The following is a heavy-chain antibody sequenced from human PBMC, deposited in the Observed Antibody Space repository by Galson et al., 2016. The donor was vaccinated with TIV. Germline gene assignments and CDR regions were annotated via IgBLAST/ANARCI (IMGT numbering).Heavy chain of an antibody. Sequence: SLRLSCAASGFIFSSYEMNWVRQAPGKGLEWVSKISMSGSSIQYADSVKGRFTIARDNAKNSLYLQMNSLRAEDTAVYYCAREDLYGDQGILGYYAMDVWGQGTTVTVSS. CDR2: ISMSGSSI. J-gene: IGHJ6*02. D-gene: IGHD3-3*01. V-gene: IGHV3-48*03. CDR1: GFIFSSYE. CDR3: AREDLYGDQGILGYYAMDV.